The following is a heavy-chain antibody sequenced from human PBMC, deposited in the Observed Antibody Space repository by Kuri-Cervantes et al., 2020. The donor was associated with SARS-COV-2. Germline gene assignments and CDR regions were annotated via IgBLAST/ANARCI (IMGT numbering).Heavy chain of an antibody. Sequence: GESLKISCAASGFTFRSYAMTWVRQAPGKGLEWVSVISGSGGSTYYADSVKGRFTISRDNSKNTLYLQMNSLRAEDTAVYYCAKGELLWFGEQQSGGMDVWGQGTTVTVSS. CDR2: ISGSGGST. CDR3: AKGELLWFGEQQSGGMDV. V-gene: IGHV3-23*01. CDR1: GFTFRSYA. J-gene: IGHJ6*02. D-gene: IGHD3-10*01.